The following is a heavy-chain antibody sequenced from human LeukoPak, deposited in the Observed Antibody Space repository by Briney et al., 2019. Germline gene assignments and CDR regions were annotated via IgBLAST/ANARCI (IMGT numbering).Heavy chain of an antibody. D-gene: IGHD6-19*01. Sequence: GGSLRLSCAASGFTFFNYAMNWVRQAPGKGLEWVSGISGYGDTTYYADSVKGRFTISRDNSKNTLYLQMNSLRAEDTALYYCAKPRLGYSSGWPFDYWGQGTLVTVPS. CDR3: AKPRLGYSSGWPFDY. CDR1: GFTFFNYA. J-gene: IGHJ4*02. V-gene: IGHV3-23*01. CDR2: ISGYGDTT.